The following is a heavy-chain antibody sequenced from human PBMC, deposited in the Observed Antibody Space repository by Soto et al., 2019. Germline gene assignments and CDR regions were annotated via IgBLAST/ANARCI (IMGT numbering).Heavy chain of an antibody. Sequence: PVGSLRLSCAASGFTFSSYGMHWVRQAPGKGLEWVAVISYDGSNKYYADSVKGRFTISRDNSKNTLYLQMNSLRAEDTAVYYCAKVRSIAARIIPKGSFDYWGQGTLVTV. D-gene: IGHD6-6*01. V-gene: IGHV3-30*18. J-gene: IGHJ4*02. CDR1: GFTFSSYG. CDR3: AKVRSIAARIIPKGSFDY. CDR2: ISYDGSNK.